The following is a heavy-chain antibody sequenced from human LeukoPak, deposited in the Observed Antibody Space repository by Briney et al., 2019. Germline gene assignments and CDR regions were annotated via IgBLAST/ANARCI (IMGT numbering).Heavy chain of an antibody. Sequence: GGSLRLSCAASGFTFSSYAMSWVRQAPGKGLEWVSAISGSGGSTYYADSVKGRFTISRDNSKNTLYLQMNSLRAEDTAVYYCAKDSAYSGGPFAGGFDHWGQGTLVTVSA. CDR2: ISGSGGST. D-gene: IGHD5-18*01. V-gene: IGHV3-23*01. J-gene: IGHJ4*02. CDR1: GFTFSSYA. CDR3: AKDSAYSGGPFAGGFDH.